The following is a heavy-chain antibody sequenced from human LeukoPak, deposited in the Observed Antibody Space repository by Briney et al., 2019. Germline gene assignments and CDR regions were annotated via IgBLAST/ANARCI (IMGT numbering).Heavy chain of an antibody. CDR2: ISYDGSNK. V-gene: IGHV3-30-3*01. Sequence: GGFLRLSCAASGFTFSSYAMHWVRQAPGKGLEWVAVISYDGSNKYYADSVKGRFTISRDNSKNTLYLQMNSLRAEDTAVYYCARGDTLGSLEQYYYYGMDVWGQGTTVTVSS. J-gene: IGHJ6*02. D-gene: IGHD5-18*01. CDR3: ARGDTLGSLEQYYYYGMDV. CDR1: GFTFSSYA.